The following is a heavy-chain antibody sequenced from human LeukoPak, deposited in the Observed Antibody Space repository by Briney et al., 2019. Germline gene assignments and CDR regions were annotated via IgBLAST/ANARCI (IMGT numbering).Heavy chain of an antibody. V-gene: IGHV3-11*01. J-gene: IGHJ5*02. CDR2: ISGSGMTF. Sequence: PGRSLRLSCAASGFTFSDYYMSWISQAPGKGLEWVSHISGSGMTFYHADSVKGRLTITRENAKNSLYLEMNSLRAEDTDVYYCASSRSYYSGWFDPWGQGTPVTVSS. CDR1: GFTFSDYY. CDR3: ASSRSYYSGWFDP. D-gene: IGHD2-15*01.